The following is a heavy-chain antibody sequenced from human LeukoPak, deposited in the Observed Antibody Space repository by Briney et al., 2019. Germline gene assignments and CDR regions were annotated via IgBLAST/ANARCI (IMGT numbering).Heavy chain of an antibody. Sequence: GGSLRLSCAASGFSLSNYWMNWVRQAPGKGLEWVANIKQDGSEKNYVDSVKGRFSISRDNAKNSLILQMNSLRDEDTAVYYCVRGVWAPFDSWGQGTLVSVSS. J-gene: IGHJ4*02. CDR3: VRGVWAPFDS. V-gene: IGHV3-7*01. CDR2: IKQDGSEK. D-gene: IGHD7-27*01. CDR1: GFSLSNYW.